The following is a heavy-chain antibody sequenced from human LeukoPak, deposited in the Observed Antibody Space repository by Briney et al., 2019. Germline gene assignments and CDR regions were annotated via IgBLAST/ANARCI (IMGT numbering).Heavy chain of an antibody. CDR3: ARDPDIAIAGPSYFDY. J-gene: IGHJ4*02. CDR1: GFIFSSYD. V-gene: IGHV3-30*02. Sequence: GGSLRLSCAASGFIFSSYDMHWVRQAPGKGLEWVAFIRYDGSDKDYADSVEGRFTISRDNSKNTLYLQMNSLRAEDTAVYYCARDPDIAIAGPSYFDYWGQGTLVTVSS. D-gene: IGHD6-13*01. CDR2: IRYDGSDK.